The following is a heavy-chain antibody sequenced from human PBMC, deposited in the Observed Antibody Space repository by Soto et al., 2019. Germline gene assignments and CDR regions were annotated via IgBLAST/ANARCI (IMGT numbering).Heavy chain of an antibody. J-gene: IGHJ3*02. CDR1: GGTFSSYT. Sequence: SVKVSCKASGGTFSSYTISWVRQAPGQGLEWMGRIIPILGIANYAQKFQGRVTITADKSTSTAYMELSSLRSEDTAVYYCARDVIQYAFDIWGQGTMVTVSS. CDR3: ARDVIQYAFDI. V-gene: IGHV1-69*04. CDR2: IIPILGIA.